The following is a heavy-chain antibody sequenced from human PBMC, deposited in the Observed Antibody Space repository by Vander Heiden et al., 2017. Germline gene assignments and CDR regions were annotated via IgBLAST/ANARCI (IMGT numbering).Heavy chain of an antibody. J-gene: IGHJ3*02. CDR2: MTPNSGNT. CDR3: ASVGAVAAPWGAFDI. Sequence: QVQLVQSGAEVKKPGASVKVSCKAYGYTFTSYDINWVRQATGQGLEWMGWMTPNSGNTGYAQKFQGRVTMTRNTSISTAYMGLSSLRSEDTAVYYCASVGAVAAPWGAFDIWGQGTMVTVSS. CDR1: GYTFTSYD. V-gene: IGHV1-8*01. D-gene: IGHD6-19*01.